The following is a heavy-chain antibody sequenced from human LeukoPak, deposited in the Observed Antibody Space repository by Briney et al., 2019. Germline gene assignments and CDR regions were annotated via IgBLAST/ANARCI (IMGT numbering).Heavy chain of an antibody. CDR1: GFIFSSYA. CDR2: IKSDGGT. J-gene: IGHJ1*01. D-gene: IGHD3-22*01. CDR3: ARAPSEIGGYYPEYFRH. V-gene: IGHV3-74*01. Sequence: GSLRLSCAASGFIFSSYAMSWVRQAPGKGLVLVSRIKSDGGTNYADSVKGRFTISRDNAKKTVSLQMNSLRPEDTGVYYCARAPSEIGGYYPEYFRHWGQGTLVTVSS.